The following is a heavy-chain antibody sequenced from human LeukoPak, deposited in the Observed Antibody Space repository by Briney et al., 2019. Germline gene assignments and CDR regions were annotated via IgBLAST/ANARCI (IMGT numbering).Heavy chain of an antibody. CDR2: ITPSGSA. D-gene: IGHD2-21*01. J-gene: IGHJ4*02. V-gene: IGHV4-34*01. CDR3: ASGLLWSRPHQN. Sequence: SETLSLTYSVYGGSRTGSSWSLIRQSPRQGLDWIGEITPSGSANYNPSLENRVTISVDKSRNQFSLKLTSLTAADSAVYYCASGLLWSRPHQNWGQGTLVTVSS. CDR1: GGSRTGSS.